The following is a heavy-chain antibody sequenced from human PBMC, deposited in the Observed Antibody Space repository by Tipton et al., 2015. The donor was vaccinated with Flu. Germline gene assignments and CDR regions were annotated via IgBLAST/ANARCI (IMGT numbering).Heavy chain of an antibody. D-gene: IGHD1-26*01. CDR1: GGSISSYY. CDR3: ARSTYFDY. CDR2: IYYSGST. J-gene: IGHJ4*02. Sequence: TLSLTCTVSGGSISSYYWSWIRQPPGKGLEWIGYIYYSGSTNYNPSLKSRVTIPVDTSKNQFSLKLSSVTAADTAVYYCARSTYFDYWGQGTLVTVSS. V-gene: IGHV4-59*01.